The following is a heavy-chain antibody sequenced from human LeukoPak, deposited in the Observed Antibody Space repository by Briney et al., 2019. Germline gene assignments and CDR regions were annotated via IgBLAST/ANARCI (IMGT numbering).Heavy chain of an antibody. CDR2: ISGSGGST. Sequence: GGSLRLSCAASGFTFSSYAMSWVRQAPGKGLEWVSAISGSGGSTYYADSVKGRFTISRDNSKNTLYLQMSSLRAEDTAVYYCANSYYDSSGYYPTNYFDYWGQGTLVTVSS. CDR1: GFTFSSYA. D-gene: IGHD3-22*01. V-gene: IGHV3-23*01. CDR3: ANSYYDSSGYYPTNYFDY. J-gene: IGHJ4*02.